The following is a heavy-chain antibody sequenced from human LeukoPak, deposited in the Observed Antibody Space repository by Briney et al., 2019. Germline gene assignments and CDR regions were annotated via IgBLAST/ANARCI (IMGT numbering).Heavy chain of an antibody. CDR1: GFTVSSNS. J-gene: IGHJ4*02. D-gene: IGHD4-17*01. CDR2: IYSGGNT. V-gene: IGHV3-53*01. Sequence: PGGSLRLSCTVSGFTVSSNSMSWVRQAPGKGLEWGSFIYSGGNTHYSDPVKGRFTISSDNSKNTLYLQMNSLRADDTAVYYCARRAGEYSHPYDYWGQGTLVTVSS. CDR3: ARRAGEYSHPYDY.